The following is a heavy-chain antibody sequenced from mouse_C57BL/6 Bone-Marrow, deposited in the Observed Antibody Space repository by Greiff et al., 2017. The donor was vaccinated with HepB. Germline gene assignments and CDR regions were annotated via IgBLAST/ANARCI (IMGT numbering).Heavy chain of an antibody. V-gene: IGHV5-17*01. CDR3: ATDYYGSSDWYFDV. D-gene: IGHD1-1*01. CDR2: ISSGSSTI. Sequence: EVKVVESGGGLVKPGGSLKLSCAASGFTFSDYGMHWVRQAPEKGLEWVAYISSGSSTIYYADTVKGRFTISRDNAKNTLFLQMTSLRSEDTAMYYCATDYYGSSDWYFDVWGTGTTVTVSS. CDR1: GFTFSDYG. J-gene: IGHJ1*03.